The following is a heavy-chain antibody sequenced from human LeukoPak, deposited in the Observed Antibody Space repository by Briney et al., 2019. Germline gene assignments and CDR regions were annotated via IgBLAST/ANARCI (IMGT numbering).Heavy chain of an antibody. V-gene: IGHV3-43D*03. CDR1: GFTFDDYA. J-gene: IGHJ4*02. Sequence: GGSLRLSCAASGFTFDDYAMHWVRQAPGKGLEWVSLISWDGGSTYYADSVKGRFTISRDNSKNSLYLQMNSLRAEDTALYYCAKDTAYSSGWYYFDYWGQGTLVTVSS. D-gene: IGHD6-19*01. CDR3: AKDTAYSSGWYYFDY. CDR2: ISWDGGST.